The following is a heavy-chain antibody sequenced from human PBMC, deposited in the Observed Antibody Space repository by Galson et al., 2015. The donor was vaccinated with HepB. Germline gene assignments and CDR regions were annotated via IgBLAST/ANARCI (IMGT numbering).Heavy chain of an antibody. V-gene: IGHV1-69*13. CDR1: GGTFSTYA. D-gene: IGHD1-26*01. CDR3: ATNKLRSDGSYEAFDL. Sequence: VKVSCKASGGTFSTYAFSWVRQAPGQGLKWMGGIIPVFGAPNYAYNFLGRVTITADESTSTAYLELNSLTSEDTAIYYCATNKLRSDGSYEAFDLWGQGTLVTVSS. J-gene: IGHJ3*01. CDR2: IIPVFGAP.